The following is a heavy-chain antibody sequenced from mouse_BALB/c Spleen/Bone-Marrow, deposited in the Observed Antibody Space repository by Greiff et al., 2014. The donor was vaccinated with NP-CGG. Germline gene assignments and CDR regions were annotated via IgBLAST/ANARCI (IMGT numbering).Heavy chain of an antibody. Sequence: EVMLVESGGGLVQPGGSLKLSCAASGFDFSGYWMTWVRQAPGKGLEWIGEINLDSRTINYKPSLKEKFIMSRDNAKNTLYLQMSKVRSEDTALYYCARNGYYGWMTYWGQGTLVTVSA. D-gene: IGHD1-2*01. CDR2: INLDSRTI. J-gene: IGHJ3*01. CDR1: GFDFSGYW. CDR3: ARNGYYGWMTY. V-gene: IGHV4-1*02.